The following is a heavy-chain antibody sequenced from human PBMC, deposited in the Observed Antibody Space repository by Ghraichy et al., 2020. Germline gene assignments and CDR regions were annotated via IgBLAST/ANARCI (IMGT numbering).Heavy chain of an antibody. CDR2: ISSSSSYI. V-gene: IGHV3-21*01. D-gene: IGHD1-26*01. Sequence: GGSLRLSCAASGFTFSSYSMNWVRQAPGKGLEWVSSISSSSSYIYYADSVKGRFTISRDNAKDSLYLQMNSLRAEDTAVYFCARSSGSYAQFDYWDQGTLVIVSS. CDR1: GFTFSSYS. CDR3: ARSSGSYAQFDY. J-gene: IGHJ4*02.